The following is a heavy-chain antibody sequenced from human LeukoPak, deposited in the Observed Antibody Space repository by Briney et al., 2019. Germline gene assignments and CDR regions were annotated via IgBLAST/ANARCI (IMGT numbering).Heavy chain of an antibody. Sequence: ASVKVSCKASGYTFTGYYMHWVRQAPGQGLEWMGSINPNSGGTNYAQKFQGRVTMTRDTSISTAYMELSRLRSDDTAVYYCARVIAAAGTWWGYFDYWGQGTLVTVSS. V-gene: IGHV1-2*02. CDR2: INPNSGGT. CDR1: GYTFTGYY. J-gene: IGHJ4*02. CDR3: ARVIAAAGTWWGYFDY. D-gene: IGHD6-13*01.